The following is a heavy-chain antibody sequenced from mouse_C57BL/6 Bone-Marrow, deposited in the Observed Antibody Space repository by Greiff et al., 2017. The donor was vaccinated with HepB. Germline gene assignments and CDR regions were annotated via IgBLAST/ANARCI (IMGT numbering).Heavy chain of an antibody. J-gene: IGHJ3*01. Sequence: EVKLMESGGGLVKPGGSLKLSCAASGFTFSSYTMSWVRQTPEKRLEWVATISGGGGNTYYPDSVKGRYTISRDNAKNTLYLQMSRVRSEDTALYYCARRAYWGQGTLVTVSA. CDR3: ARRAY. V-gene: IGHV5-9*01. CDR2: ISGGGGNT. CDR1: GFTFSSYT.